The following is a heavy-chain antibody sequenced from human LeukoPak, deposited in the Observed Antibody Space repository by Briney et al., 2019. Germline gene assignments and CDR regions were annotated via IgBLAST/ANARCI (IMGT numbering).Heavy chain of an antibody. D-gene: IGHD6-19*01. CDR1: GYTFTSYG. V-gene: IGHV1-18*01. CDR3: ASRIAVAGPHYYFDY. J-gene: IGHJ4*02. Sequence: ASVKVSCKASGYTFTSYGISWVRQAPGQGLEWMGWISAYNGNTNYAQKLQGRVTMTTDTSTSTAYMELRSLRSDDTAVYYCASRIAVAGPHYYFDYWGQGTLVTVSS. CDR2: ISAYNGNT.